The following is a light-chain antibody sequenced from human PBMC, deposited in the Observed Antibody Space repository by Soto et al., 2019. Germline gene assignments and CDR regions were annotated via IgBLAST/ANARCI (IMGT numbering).Light chain of an antibody. CDR3: CSYAGSSTHVV. CDR2: EGS. CDR1: SSDVGSYNL. Sequence: QSALTQPASVSGSPGQSITISCTGTSSDVGSYNLVSWYQQHPGKAPKIMIYEGSKRPSGVSNRFSGSKSGNTASLTISGLQAEDEAEYYCCSYAGSSTHVVFGGGTKLTVL. J-gene: IGLJ2*01. V-gene: IGLV2-23*01.